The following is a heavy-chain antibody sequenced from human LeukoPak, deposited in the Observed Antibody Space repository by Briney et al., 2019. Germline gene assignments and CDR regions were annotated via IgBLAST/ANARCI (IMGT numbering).Heavy chain of an antibody. CDR3: ARATGSGSYSFDY. D-gene: IGHD3-10*01. V-gene: IGHV3-66*01. Sequence: SGGSLRLSCAAPGFTVSSNYMSWVRQAPGKGLEWVSVIYSGGSTNYADSVKGRFTISRDNSKNTLYLQMNSLRAEDTAVYYCARATGSGSYSFDYWGQGTLVTVSS. J-gene: IGHJ4*02. CDR1: GFTVSSNY. CDR2: IYSGGST.